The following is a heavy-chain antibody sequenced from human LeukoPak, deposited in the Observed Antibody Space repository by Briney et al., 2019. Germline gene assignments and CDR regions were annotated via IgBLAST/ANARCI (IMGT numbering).Heavy chain of an antibody. CDR2: IKQDGSEK. V-gene: IGHV3-7*01. Sequence: PGGSLRLSCAASGFTFSSYWMSWVRQAPGKGLEWVANIKQDGSEKYYVDSVKGRFTISRDNAKNSLYLQMNSLRAEDTAVYYCARGRRDYYDSSGRRGYFDYWGQGTLVTVSS. CDR3: ARGRRDYYDSSGRRGYFDY. D-gene: IGHD3-22*01. CDR1: GFTFSSYW. J-gene: IGHJ4*02.